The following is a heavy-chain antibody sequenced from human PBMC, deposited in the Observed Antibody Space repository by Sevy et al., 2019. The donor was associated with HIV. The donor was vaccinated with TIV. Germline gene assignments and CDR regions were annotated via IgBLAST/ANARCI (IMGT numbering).Heavy chain of an antibody. D-gene: IGHD3-22*01. V-gene: IGHV3-33*03. CDR2: IWYDGGFK. Sequence: GGSLRLSCVASGFTFSIYGMHWVRQAPGKGLEWVAAIWYDGGFKYKEDSVEGRFTISRDNSKNTLFLQMNSLRAEDTAVYYCVRGRYDSSDYYINTNFDYWGQGTLVTVSS. J-gene: IGHJ4*02. CDR3: VRGRYDSSDYYINTNFDY. CDR1: GFTFSIYG.